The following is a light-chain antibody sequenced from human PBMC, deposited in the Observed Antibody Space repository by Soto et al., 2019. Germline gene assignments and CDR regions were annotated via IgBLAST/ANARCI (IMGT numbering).Light chain of an antibody. CDR3: CSYAGRYTYV. V-gene: IGLV2-11*01. CDR1: SSDVGAYKF. J-gene: IGLJ1*01. CDR2: DVS. Sequence: SALTQPRSVSGSPGQSVTISCTGTSSDVGAYKFVSWYQQHPGKAPKFMIYDVSKRPSGVPDRFSGSKSGNTASLTISGLQAEDEADYYCCSYAGRYTYVFGSGTKVTV.